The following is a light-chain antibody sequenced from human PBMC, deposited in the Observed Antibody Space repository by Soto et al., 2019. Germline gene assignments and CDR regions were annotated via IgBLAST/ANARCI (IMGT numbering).Light chain of an antibody. J-gene: IGKJ4*01. CDR1: QNLNKF. CDR2: GAS. V-gene: IGKV1-39*01. CDR3: QQSQRFPLT. Sequence: DIQMTHSPSSLSAFVGDRVTIACRASQNLNKFLNWYQQKPGKAPKLLITGASSLQNGVPSRFSGSGSGTDFTLTINNLQPEDSATYYCQQSQRFPLTFGGWTKVEIK.